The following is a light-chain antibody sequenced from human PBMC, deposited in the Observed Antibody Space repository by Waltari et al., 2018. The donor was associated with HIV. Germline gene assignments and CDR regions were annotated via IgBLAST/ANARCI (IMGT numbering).Light chain of an antibody. CDR2: GGS. Sequence: EVVLTQSPLSLSVSPGESVTLSCRASESVGNSIAWYQQKPGQPPSLVVYGGSRRATGLPVRFSGSGSGTDFTLAISTLKSEDIAVYFCQQYRDWPRYTFGQGTKLDIK. V-gene: IGKV3-15*01. CDR3: QQYRDWPRYT. J-gene: IGKJ2*01. CDR1: ESVGNS.